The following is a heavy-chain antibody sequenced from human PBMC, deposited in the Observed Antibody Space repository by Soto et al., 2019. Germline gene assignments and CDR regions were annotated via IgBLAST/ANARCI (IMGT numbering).Heavy chain of an antibody. Sequence: LKISCKGSGYSFTSYWIGWVRQMPGKGLEWMGIIYPGDSDTRYSPSFQGQVTISADKSISTAYLQWSSLKASDTAMYYCAMAYSSSWTYFDYWGQGTLVTVSS. CDR2: IYPGDSDT. J-gene: IGHJ4*02. V-gene: IGHV5-51*01. CDR1: GYSFTSYW. D-gene: IGHD6-13*01. CDR3: AMAYSSSWTYFDY.